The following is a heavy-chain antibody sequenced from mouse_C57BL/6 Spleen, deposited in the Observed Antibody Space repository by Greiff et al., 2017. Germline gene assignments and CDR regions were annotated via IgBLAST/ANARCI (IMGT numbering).Heavy chain of an antibody. J-gene: IGHJ4*01. V-gene: IGHV1-66*01. CDR1: GYSFTSYY. CDR3: ARGPYYAMDY. CDR2: LYPGSGNT. Sequence: VQLQQSGPELVKPGASVKISCKASGYSFTSYYIHWVKQRPGQGLEWIGWLYPGSGNTKYNEKFKGKATLTADTSSSTAYMQLSSLTSEDSAVYYCARGPYYAMDYWGQGTSVTVSS.